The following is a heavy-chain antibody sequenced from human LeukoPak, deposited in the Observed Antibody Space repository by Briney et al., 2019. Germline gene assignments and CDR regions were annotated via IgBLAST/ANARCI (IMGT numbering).Heavy chain of an antibody. Sequence: SETLSLTCAVYGGSFSVYYWSWIRQPPGKGLEWIGEINHSGSTNYNPSLKSRVTISVDTSKNQFSLKLSSVTAADTAVYYCARGQTTVTTLWGRYYYYMDVWGKGTTVTVSS. D-gene: IGHD4-17*01. J-gene: IGHJ6*03. CDR2: INHSGST. CDR3: ARGQTTVTTLWGRYYYYMDV. CDR1: GGSFSVYY. V-gene: IGHV4-34*01.